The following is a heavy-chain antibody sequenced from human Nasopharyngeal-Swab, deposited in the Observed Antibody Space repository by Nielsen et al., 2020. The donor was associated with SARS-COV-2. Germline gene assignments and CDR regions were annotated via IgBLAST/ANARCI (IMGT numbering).Heavy chain of an antibody. J-gene: IGHJ6*02. CDR3: ASSYYPGSGTSYGMDV. V-gene: IGHV3-66*01. CDR2: VYSGGTA. CDR1: EFSVSSNY. D-gene: IGHD3-10*01. Sequence: GESLKISCAASEFSVSSNYMNWVRQAPGKGLEWVSVVYSGGTAYYADSVKGRFTTSRDNSKNMLYLQMNSLRAEDTAVYYCASSYYPGSGTSYGMDVWGHGTTVTVSS.